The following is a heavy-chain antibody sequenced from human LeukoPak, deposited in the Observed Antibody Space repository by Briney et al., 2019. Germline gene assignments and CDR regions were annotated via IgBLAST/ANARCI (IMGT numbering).Heavy chain of an antibody. CDR2: IYYSGSA. Sequence: LRLSCAASGGSINNGGYSWSWIRQPPGKGLEWIGYIYYSGSAYYNPSLKSRVTMSVDRSKNQFSLKLSSVTAADTAVYYCARSTPVTYYFDYWGQGALVTVSS. J-gene: IGHJ4*02. CDR1: GGSINNGGYS. CDR3: ARSTPVTYYFDY. V-gene: IGHV4-30-2*01. D-gene: IGHD2-2*01.